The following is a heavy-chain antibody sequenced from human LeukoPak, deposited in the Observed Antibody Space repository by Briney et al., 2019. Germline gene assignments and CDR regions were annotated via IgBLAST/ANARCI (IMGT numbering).Heavy chain of an antibody. CDR2: IYTSGST. J-gene: IGHJ5*02. D-gene: IGHD6-6*01. V-gene: IGHV4-4*07. CDR1: GGSTSSYY. CDR3: ARVGVIAARPGWFDP. Sequence: PSETLSLTCTVSGGSTSSYYWSWIRQPAGKGLEWIGRIYTSGSTNYNPSLKSRVTISVDTSKNQFSLKLSSVTAADTAVYYCARVGVIAARPGWFDPWGQGTLVTVSS.